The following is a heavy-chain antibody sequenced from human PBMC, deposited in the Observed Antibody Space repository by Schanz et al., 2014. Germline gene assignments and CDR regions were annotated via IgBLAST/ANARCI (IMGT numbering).Heavy chain of an antibody. CDR3: ARDRDQWDGNYLDY. D-gene: IGHD1-26*01. CDR1: GYTFTNYG. V-gene: IGHV1-18*04. Sequence: QVQLVQSGAEVKKPGASVKVSCKASGYTFTNYGISWVRQAPGQGLEWMGWIGGSDGNTNFAQKFQGRVTMTTDTSTSTVYMELRSLTSDDSAVYYCARDRDQWDGNYLDYWGQGTLVTVSS. CDR2: IGGSDGNT. J-gene: IGHJ4*02.